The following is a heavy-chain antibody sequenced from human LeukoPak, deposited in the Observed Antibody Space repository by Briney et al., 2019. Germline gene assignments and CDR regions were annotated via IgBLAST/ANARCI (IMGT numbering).Heavy chain of an antibody. V-gene: IGHV1-2*02. J-gene: IGHJ4*02. CDR1: GYTFTGYY. D-gene: IGHD3-9*01. Sequence: ASVKVSCKASGYTFTGYYMHWVRQAPGQGLEWMGWINPNSGGTNYAQKFQGRVTMTEDTSTDTAYMELSSLRSEDTAVYYCATGVYYDILTGYDYWGQGTLVTVSS. CDR3: ATGVYYDILTGYDY. CDR2: INPNSGGT.